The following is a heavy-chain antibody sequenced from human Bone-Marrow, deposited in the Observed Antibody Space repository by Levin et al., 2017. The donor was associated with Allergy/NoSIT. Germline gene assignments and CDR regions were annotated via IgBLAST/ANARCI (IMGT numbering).Heavy chain of an antibody. CDR3: ARGVATPQSGYYYYYMDV. CDR1: GDSVSSNSAA. D-gene: IGHD2-15*01. CDR2: TYYRSKWYN. V-gene: IGHV6-1*01. J-gene: IGHJ6*03. Sequence: SQTLSLTCAISGDSVSSNSAAWNWIRQSPSRGLEWLGRTYYRSKWYNDYAVSVKSRITINPDTSKNQFSLQLNSVTPEDTAVYYCARGVATPQSGYYYYYMDVWGKGTTVTVSS.